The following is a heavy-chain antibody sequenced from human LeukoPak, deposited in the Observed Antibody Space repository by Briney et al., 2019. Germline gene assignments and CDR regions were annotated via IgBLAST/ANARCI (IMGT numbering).Heavy chain of an antibody. CDR2: TYYRSKWYN. Sequence: SQTLSLTCAISGDSVSSNSAAWNWIRQSPSRGLEWLGRTYYRSKWYNDYAVSVRGRITINPDTSKNQFSLQLNSVTPEDTAVYFCVRSGYSSGLYPFWGQGSLVTVSS. V-gene: IGHV6-1*01. J-gene: IGHJ4*02. CDR3: VRSGYSSGLYPF. CDR1: GDSVSSNSAA. D-gene: IGHD6-19*01.